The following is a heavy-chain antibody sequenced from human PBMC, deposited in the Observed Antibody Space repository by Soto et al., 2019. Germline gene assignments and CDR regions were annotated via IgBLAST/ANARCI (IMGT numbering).Heavy chain of an antibody. CDR2: ISYDGSNK. CDR1: GFTFSSYA. CDR3: ARDLSGNATPYFDL. Sequence: GGSLRLSCAASGFTFSSYAMHWVRQAPGKGLEWVAVISYDGSNKYYADSVKGRFTISGDNSKNTLYLEMNSLRTEDTAVYYCARDLSGNATPYFDLWGQGTLVTVSS. V-gene: IGHV3-30*03. J-gene: IGHJ4*02. D-gene: IGHD1-1*01.